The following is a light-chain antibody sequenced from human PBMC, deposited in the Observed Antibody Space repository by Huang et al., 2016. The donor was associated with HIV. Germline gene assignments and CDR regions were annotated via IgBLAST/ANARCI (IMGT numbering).Light chain of an antibody. Sequence: DIVMTQSPDSLAVSLGERATINCKSSQSVLYSSNNKNDLPWYQQKPGQSPKLLIYWAATRESGGPDRFSGSGCGTDFTLTISSLQAEDVAVYYCQQYYNTPFAFGGGTKVEIK. J-gene: IGKJ4*01. V-gene: IGKV4-1*01. CDR3: QQYYNTPFA. CDR1: QSVLYSSNNKND. CDR2: WAA.